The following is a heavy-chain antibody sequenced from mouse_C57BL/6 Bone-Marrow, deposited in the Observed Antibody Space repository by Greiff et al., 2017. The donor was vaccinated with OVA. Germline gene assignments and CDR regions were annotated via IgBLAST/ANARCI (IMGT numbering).Heavy chain of an antibody. V-gene: IGHV5-4*01. CDR3: ARDGIVTLDY. J-gene: IGHJ2*01. D-gene: IGHD2-5*01. Sequence: EVQGVESGGGLVKPGGSLKLSCAASGFTFSSYAMSWVRQTPEKRLAWVATISDGGSYTYYPDNVKGRFTISRDNAKNNLYLQMSHLKSEDTAMYYCARDGIVTLDYWGQGTTLTVSS. CDR2: ISDGGSYT. CDR1: GFTFSSYA.